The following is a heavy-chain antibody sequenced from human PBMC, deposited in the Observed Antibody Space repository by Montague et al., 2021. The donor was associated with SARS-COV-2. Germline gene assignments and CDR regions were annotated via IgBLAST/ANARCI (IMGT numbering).Heavy chain of an antibody. CDR1: DGAIGGYY. D-gene: IGHD6-13*01. CDR3: ARRLGSSNWHWKGAFYYMDV. V-gene: IGHV4-59*08. CDR2: VHSGGSA. J-gene: IGHJ6*03. Sequence: SGTLSLTCTVSDGAIGGYYWSWVRQPPGKGLQWVGYVHSGGSASYNPSLKSRVTISVDPSKNQFSLKVNSVTAADTAVYYCARRLGSSNWHWKGAFYYMDVWGKGTTVIVSS.